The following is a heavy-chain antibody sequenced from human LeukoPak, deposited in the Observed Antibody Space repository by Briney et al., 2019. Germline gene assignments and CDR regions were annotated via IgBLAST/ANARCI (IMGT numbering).Heavy chain of an antibody. CDR1: GFTSSSSA. CDR2: LSGSGDST. V-gene: IGHV3-23*01. CDR3: AKEAYYDILSGSEAEGFMDV. Sequence: PGGSLRLSCAASGFTSSSSAMTWVRQAPEKGLEWVSTLSGSGDSTYYADSVKGRFTISRDNSKNTLFLEMNRLRAEDTAIYYCAKEAYYDILSGSEAEGFMDVWGKGTAVIVSS. D-gene: IGHD3-9*01. J-gene: IGHJ6*03.